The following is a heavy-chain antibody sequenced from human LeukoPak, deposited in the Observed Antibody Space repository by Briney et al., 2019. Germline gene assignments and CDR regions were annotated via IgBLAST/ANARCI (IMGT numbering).Heavy chain of an antibody. CDR3: AKGGSTSRVTTSRVVFGYYYYLDV. V-gene: IGHV3-23*01. CDR1: GFTFSSHA. J-gene: IGHJ6*03. CDR2: LIGSGGTT. Sequence: GGSLRLSCAASGFTFSSHAMSWVRQAPGKGLEWVSSLIGSGGTTYHADSVKGRFSISRDNSKNTLYLQLSSLRSEDTAVYYCAKGGSTSRVTTSRVVFGYYYYLDVWGKGTPVTVSS. D-gene: IGHD4-17*01.